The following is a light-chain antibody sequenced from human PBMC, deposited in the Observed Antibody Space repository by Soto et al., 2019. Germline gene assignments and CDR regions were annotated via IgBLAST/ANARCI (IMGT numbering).Light chain of an antibody. Sequence: QSALTQPASVSGSPGQSITISCTGTSSDVGGYHYVSWYQQHPGKAPKLMIYAVSNRPSGVSNRCSGAKSGNTASLTSSGLQAEDEAEYYCSSYTSSSTHVVFGGGTELTV. CDR2: AVS. J-gene: IGLJ2*01. CDR1: SSDVGGYHY. CDR3: SSYTSSSTHVV. V-gene: IGLV2-14*01.